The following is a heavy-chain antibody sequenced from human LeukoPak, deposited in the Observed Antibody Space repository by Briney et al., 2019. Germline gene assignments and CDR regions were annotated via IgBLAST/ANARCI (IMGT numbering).Heavy chain of an antibody. CDR1: GGTFSSYA. V-gene: IGHV1-69*05. CDR3: AREGGYSYGSLGY. J-gene: IGHJ4*02. Sequence: SVKVSXKASGGTFSSYAISWVRQAPGQGLEWMGRIIPIFGTANYAQKFQGRVTITTDESTSTAYMELSSLRSEDTAVYYCAREGGYSYGSLGYWGQGTLVTVSS. D-gene: IGHD5-18*01. CDR2: IIPIFGTA.